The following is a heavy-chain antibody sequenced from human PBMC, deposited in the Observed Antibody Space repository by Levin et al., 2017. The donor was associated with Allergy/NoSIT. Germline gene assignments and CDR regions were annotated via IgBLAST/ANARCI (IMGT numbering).Heavy chain of an antibody. CDR1: GFTFSSYA. CDR2: ISYDGSNK. CDR3: ARDISSWNPRDYYYYGMDV. J-gene: IGHJ6*02. Sequence: GESLKISCAASGFTFSSYAMHWVRQAPGKGLEWVAVISYDGSNKYYADSVKGRFTISRDNSKNTLYLQMNSLRAEDTAVYYCARDISSWNPRDYYYYGMDVWGQGTTVTVSS. V-gene: IGHV3-30*04. D-gene: IGHD6-13*01.